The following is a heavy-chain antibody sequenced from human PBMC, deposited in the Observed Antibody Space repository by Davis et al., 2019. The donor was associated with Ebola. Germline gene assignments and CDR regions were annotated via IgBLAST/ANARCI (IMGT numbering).Heavy chain of an antibody. V-gene: IGHV4-34*01. D-gene: IGHD7-27*01. J-gene: IGHJ3*02. Sequence: MPSETLSLTCALYGASFSDNLWTRNRQPPGQGLEWIGEIHHSVSTKRNPSLRSRVTISPDTSNNQFSLKLSSVTAADTAVYYCSRHWGRSFDMWGQGTVVTVSS. CDR3: SRHWGRSFDM. CDR1: GASFSDNL. CDR2: IHHSVST.